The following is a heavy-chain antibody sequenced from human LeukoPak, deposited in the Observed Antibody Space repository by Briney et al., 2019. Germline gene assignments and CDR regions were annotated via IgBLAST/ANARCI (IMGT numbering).Heavy chain of an antibody. CDR2: IIPILGIA. CDR3: AREAVAGTPFPLFDY. V-gene: IGHV1-69*04. CDR1: RGTFSSYT. Sequence: ASVKVSCKASRGTFSSYTISWVRQAPGQGLEWMGRIIPILGIANYAQKFQGRVTITADKSTSTAYMELSSLRSEDTAVYYCAREAVAGTPFPLFDYWGQGTLVTVSS. J-gene: IGHJ4*02. D-gene: IGHD6-19*01.